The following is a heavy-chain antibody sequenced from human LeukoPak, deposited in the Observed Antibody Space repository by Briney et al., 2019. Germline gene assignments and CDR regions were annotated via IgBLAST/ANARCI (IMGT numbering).Heavy chain of an antibody. V-gene: IGHV4-59*01. CDR3: ARDISGY. CDR2: IYYTGTT. D-gene: IGHD3-10*01. CDR1: GGSISSYY. Sequence: SETLSLTCTVSGGSISSYYWSWIRQPPGKALEWIGYIYYTGTTKYSPSLKSRATISLDTSKNQFSLKLTSVTAADTALFFCARDISGYWGQGTLVTVSS. J-gene: IGHJ4*02.